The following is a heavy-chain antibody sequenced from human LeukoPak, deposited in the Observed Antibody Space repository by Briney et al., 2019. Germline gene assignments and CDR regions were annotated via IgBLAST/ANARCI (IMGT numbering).Heavy chain of an antibody. V-gene: IGHV3-53*01. CDR3: ARLGDHYHWNLDL. J-gene: IGHJ2*01. D-gene: IGHD3-10*01. Sequence: GGPLRLSCAASGLSVITKYMNWVRQAPGKGLEWVSIIYSGGTTYYGESVEGRFTISRDTSKNTVFLQMNSLRVEDTAVYYCARLGDHYHWNLDLWGRGTLVTVSS. CDR2: IYSGGTT. CDR1: GLSVITKY.